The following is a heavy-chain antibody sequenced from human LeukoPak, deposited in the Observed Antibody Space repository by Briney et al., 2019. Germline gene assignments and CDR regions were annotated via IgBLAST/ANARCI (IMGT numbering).Heavy chain of an antibody. CDR3: ARVFRGLLGGSYYYFDS. D-gene: IGHD3-10*01. V-gene: IGHV1-69*13. CDR2: ILPRLGTA. Sequence: SVNVSCKVSGGPFSRYAISWVRQAPGQGLEWMGGILPRLGTANYAQKFQVRVTITADESTGTAYMELSSLRSEDTAVYYCARVFRGLLGGSYYYFDSWGQGTLFAVSS. J-gene: IGHJ4*02. CDR1: GGPFSRYA.